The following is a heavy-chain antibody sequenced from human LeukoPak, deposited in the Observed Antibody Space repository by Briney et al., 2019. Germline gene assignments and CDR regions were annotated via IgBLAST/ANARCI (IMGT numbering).Heavy chain of an antibody. V-gene: IGHV4-39*07. CDR3: AADRTGLAFDI. J-gene: IGHJ3*02. CDR2: IYSSGNT. Sequence: PSETLSLTCTVSGVSISSTTYCWGWIRQPPGKGLEWIGSIYSSGNTYYNASLKSRITISVDTSKNQFSLKLSYVTAADTAVYYCAADRTGLAFDIWGQGTMVTVSS. D-gene: IGHD3-22*01. CDR1: GVSISSTTYC.